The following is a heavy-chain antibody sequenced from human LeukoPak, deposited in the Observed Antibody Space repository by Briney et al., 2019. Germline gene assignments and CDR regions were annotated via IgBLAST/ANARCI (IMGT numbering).Heavy chain of an antibody. J-gene: IGHJ5*02. Sequence: SQTLSLTCAISGDGVSSNSVTWNWIRQSPSRGLEWLGRTYYRSTWYNDYAVSVRGRITINPDTSKNQFSLHLNSVTPEDTAVYYCARRLTQYDCFDPWGQGILVTVSS. CDR2: TYYRSTWYN. D-gene: IGHD2-2*01. CDR1: GDGVSSNSVT. V-gene: IGHV6-1*01. CDR3: ARRLTQYDCFDP.